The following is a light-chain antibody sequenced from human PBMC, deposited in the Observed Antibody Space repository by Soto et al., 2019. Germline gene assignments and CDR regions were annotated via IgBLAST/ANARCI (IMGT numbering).Light chain of an antibody. CDR3: QQYNTYPRT. V-gene: IGKV1-5*01. CDR2: DAS. CDR1: QSISSW. Sequence: DIQITQSPSTLSASVGDRVTITCRASQSISSWLAWYQQKPGKAPKVLIYDASSLEGGVPSRFSGSGSGTEFTLTSSSLQPDDFATYYCQQYNTYPRTFGQGTKVDIK. J-gene: IGKJ1*01.